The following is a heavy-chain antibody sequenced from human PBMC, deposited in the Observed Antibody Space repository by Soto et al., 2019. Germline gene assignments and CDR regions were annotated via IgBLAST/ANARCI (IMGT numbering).Heavy chain of an antibody. D-gene: IGHD2-2*01. CDR1: RYTFTNYY. Sequence: QVQLVQSGAEVKKPGASVKVSCKASRYTFTNYYIHWVRQAPGQGLEWMGIINPNGGSSSSAQKLQGRVTITRDTSKSTCYMERTSLRSEDTAIYYCARDFMVPAGSPLDFWGQGTVVTVSS. CDR3: ARDFMVPAGSPLDF. V-gene: IGHV1-46*01. CDR2: INPNGGSS. J-gene: IGHJ4*02.